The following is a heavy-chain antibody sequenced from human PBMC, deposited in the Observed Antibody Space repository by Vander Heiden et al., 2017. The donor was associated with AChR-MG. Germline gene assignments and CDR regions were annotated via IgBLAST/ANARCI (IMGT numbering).Heavy chain of an antibody. Sequence: QLQLQESGPGVVTPSETLSLTCPVSGGSISSSDSYWGWIRQPPGKGLGWIGSIYYTGSTYYNPSLKSRVTISVDTSKNQFSLKLTSVTAADTAVYYCASLPRSSSGKFDCWGQGTLVTVSS. CDR1: GGSISSSDSY. J-gene: IGHJ4*02. D-gene: IGHD3-10*01. V-gene: IGHV4-39*01. CDR3: ASLPRSSSGKFDC. CDR2: IYYTGST.